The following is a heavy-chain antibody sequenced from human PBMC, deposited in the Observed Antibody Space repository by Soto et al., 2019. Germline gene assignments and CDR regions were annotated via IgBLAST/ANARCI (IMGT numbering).Heavy chain of an antibody. CDR3: ARHTLTTVNPKPAFDI. J-gene: IGHJ3*02. CDR2: IYYSGST. D-gene: IGHD4-17*01. Sequence: SETLSLTCTVSGGSISSYYWSWIRQPPGKGLEWIGYIYYSGSTNYNPSLKSRVTISVDTSKNQFSLKLSSVTAADTAVYYCARHTLTTVNPKPAFDIWGQGTMVTVSS. V-gene: IGHV4-59*08. CDR1: GGSISSYY.